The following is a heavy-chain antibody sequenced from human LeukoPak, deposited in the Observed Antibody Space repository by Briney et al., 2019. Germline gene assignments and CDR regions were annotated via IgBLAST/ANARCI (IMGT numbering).Heavy chain of an antibody. V-gene: IGHV4-61*02. CDR1: GGSISSGSYY. J-gene: IGHJ4*02. CDR2: IYTSGST. D-gene: IGHD5-18*01. Sequence: PSETLSLTCTVSGGSISSGSYYWSWIRQPAGKGLEWIGRIYTSGSTNYNPSLKSRVTISVDTSKNQFSLKLSSVTTADTAVYYCARGGLRGYSYGQRFDYWGQGILVTVSS. CDR3: ARGGLRGYSYGQRFDY.